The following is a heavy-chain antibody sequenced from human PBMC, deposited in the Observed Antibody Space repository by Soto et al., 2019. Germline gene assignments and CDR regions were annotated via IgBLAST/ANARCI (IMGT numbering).Heavy chain of an antibody. J-gene: IGHJ4*02. CDR1: GFTFSDYA. CDR3: AKGGLQWLVTSDFNY. Sequence: VQLVESGAGVVMPGRSLRLSSAASGFTFSDYAMHWVRKAPGKGLEWVAVVSHDGRNTHYADSVKGRFTISRDSSKNTVSLEMTSLRAEDTAVYYCAKGGLQWLVTSDFNYWGQGALVTVSS. CDR2: VSHDGRNT. D-gene: IGHD6-19*01. V-gene: IGHV3-30*18.